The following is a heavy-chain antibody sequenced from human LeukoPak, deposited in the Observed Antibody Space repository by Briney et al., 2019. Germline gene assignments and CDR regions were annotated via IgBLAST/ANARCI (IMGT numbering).Heavy chain of an antibody. CDR1: GFTFSSYW. CDR2: IKQDGSEK. V-gene: IGHV3-7*01. CDR3: ASPLYYDSSGYFYYC. Sequence: GGSLRLSCAASGFTFSSYWMSWVRKAPRKGLEWVANIKQDGSEKYYVDSVKGRFTISRDNAKNSLYLQMNSLRAEDTAVYYCASPLYYDSSGYFYYCWGQGTLVTVSS. D-gene: IGHD3-22*01. J-gene: IGHJ4*02.